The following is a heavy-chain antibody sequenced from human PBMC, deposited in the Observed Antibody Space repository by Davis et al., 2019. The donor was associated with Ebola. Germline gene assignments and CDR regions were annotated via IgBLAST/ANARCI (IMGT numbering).Heavy chain of an antibody. CDR2: IKQDGSEK. CDR3: ARGTYNWRSFDY. V-gene: IGHV3-7*03. CDR1: GFTFSDYY. Sequence: GESLKISCAASGFTFSDYYMSWIRQAPGKGLEWVANIKQDGSEKYYVDSVKGRFTISRDNAKNSLYLQMNSLRVEDTAVYYCARGTYNWRSFDYWGQGTLATVSS. D-gene: IGHD1-20*01. J-gene: IGHJ4*02.